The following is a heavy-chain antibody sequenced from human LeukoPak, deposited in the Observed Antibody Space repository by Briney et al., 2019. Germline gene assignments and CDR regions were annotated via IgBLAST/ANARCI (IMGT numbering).Heavy chain of an antibody. CDR2: ISSDSSII. CDR3: ARRKFSSGWSPNEFYFDY. D-gene: IGHD6-13*01. CDR1: GFTFSDYY. J-gene: IGHJ4*02. V-gene: IGHV3-11*01. Sequence: GGSLRLSCAASGFTFSDYYMSWIRQAPGEGLEWVSYISSDSSIIYYAHSVKGRFTISRDNAKNSLYLQMYSLRAEDTAVYYCARRKFSSGWSPNEFYFDYWGQGTLVTVSS.